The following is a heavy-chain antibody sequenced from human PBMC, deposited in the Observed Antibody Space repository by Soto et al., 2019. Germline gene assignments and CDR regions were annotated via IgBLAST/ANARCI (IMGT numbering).Heavy chain of an antibody. CDR3: ARHSLATQPGDY. J-gene: IGHJ4*02. CDR2: IYPGDSDS. V-gene: IGHV5-51*01. Sequence: GESLKISCKASGYSFSTYWIAWVRQRPGKGLDWMGIIYPGDSDSRYSPSFQGQVTISVDNSIDTAYLEWTTLRASDSAMYYCARHSLATQPGDYWGQGTRVTVSS. D-gene: IGHD5-12*01. CDR1: GYSFSTYW.